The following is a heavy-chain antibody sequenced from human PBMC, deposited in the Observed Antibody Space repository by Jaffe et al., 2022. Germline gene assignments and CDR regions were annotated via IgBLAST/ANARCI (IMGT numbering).Heavy chain of an antibody. D-gene: IGHD6-13*01. CDR1: GYTFTSYA. J-gene: IGHJ6*03. V-gene: IGHV1-3*01. CDR2: INAGNGNT. Sequence: QVQLVQSGAEVKKPGASVKVSCKASGYTFTSYAMHWVRQAPGQRLEWMGWINAGNGNTKYSQKFQGRVTITRDTSASTAYMELSSLRSEDTAVYYCARDGQQLVQGYYYYYMDVWGKGTTVTVSS. CDR3: ARDGQQLVQGYYYYYMDV.